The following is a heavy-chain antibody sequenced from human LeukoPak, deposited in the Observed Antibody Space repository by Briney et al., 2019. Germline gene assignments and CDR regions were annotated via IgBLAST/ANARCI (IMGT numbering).Heavy chain of an antibody. D-gene: IGHD6-19*01. CDR2: IYYSGST. CDR1: GGSISSGGYY. V-gene: IGHV4-31*03. Sequence: SETLSLTCTVSGGSISSGGYYWSWIRQHPGKGLEWIGYIYYSGSTYYNPSLKSRVTISVDTSKNQLSLKLSSVTAADTAVYYCARDRGAGNWYFDLWGRGTLVTVSS. CDR3: ARDRGAGNWYFDL. J-gene: IGHJ2*01.